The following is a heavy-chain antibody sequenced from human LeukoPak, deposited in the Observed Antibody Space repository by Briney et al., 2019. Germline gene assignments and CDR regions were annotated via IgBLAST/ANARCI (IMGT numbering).Heavy chain of an antibody. CDR3: VAGDWGARDSFDL. D-gene: IGHD2-21*02. CDR2: ISDSGGRT. CDR1: GITLSNYG. V-gene: IGHV3-23*01. Sequence: GGSLRLSCAVSGITLSNYGMSWVRQAPGKGLEWVAGISDSGGRTNYADSVKGRFTNSRDNPKNTLYLQMNSLRAEDTSVYYCVAGDWGARDSFDLWGRGTMVTVSS. J-gene: IGHJ3*01.